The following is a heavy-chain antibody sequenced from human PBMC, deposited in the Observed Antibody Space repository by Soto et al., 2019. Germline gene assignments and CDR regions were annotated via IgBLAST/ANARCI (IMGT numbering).Heavy chain of an antibody. CDR3: ASQTMVRGVWNYGMDV. D-gene: IGHD3-10*01. V-gene: IGHV4-34*01. CDR2: INHSGST. J-gene: IGHJ6*02. CDR1: GGSFSGYY. Sequence: PSETLSLTCAVYGGSFSGYYWSWIRQPPGKGVEWIGEINHSGSTNYNPSLKSRVSISVGTSKNQFSLKLSSVTAADTAVYYCASQTMVRGVWNYGMDVWGQGTTVTVS.